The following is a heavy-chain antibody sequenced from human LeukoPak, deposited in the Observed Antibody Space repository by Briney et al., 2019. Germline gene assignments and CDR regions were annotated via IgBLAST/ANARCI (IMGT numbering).Heavy chain of an antibody. V-gene: IGHV3-11*01. D-gene: IGHD3-16*01. J-gene: IGHJ4*02. CDR3: VRDTQGDFVWGNRFDY. CDR2: ISTSGGST. CDR1: GFIFNQYC. Sequence: GGSLRLSCGASGFIFNQYCMGWVRQAPGMGPEWVSYISTSGGSTCYSASAKGRFTISRDNARNSLFLQLRRLTAEDTAVYYCVRDTQGDFVWGNRFDYWGQGVLVTVSS.